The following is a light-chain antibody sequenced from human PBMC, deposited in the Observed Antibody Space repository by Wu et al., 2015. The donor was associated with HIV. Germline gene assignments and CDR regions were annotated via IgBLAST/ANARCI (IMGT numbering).Light chain of an antibody. CDR1: RDIKPF. Sequence: SVGDRVTITCRASRDIKPFLAWYQQRPGKLPSLLIYDASSGGPSRFSGSGSGTEFTLIISSLQPEDVATYYCQKYNTAPWTFGQGTKVEMK. V-gene: IGKV1-27*01. CDR3: QKYNTAPWT. J-gene: IGKJ1*01. CDR2: DAS.